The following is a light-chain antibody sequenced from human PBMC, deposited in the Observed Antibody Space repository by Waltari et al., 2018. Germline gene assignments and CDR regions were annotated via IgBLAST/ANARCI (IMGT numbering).Light chain of an antibody. Sequence: YELTQPPSVSASPGQTAIITCSGDHLGNKYPFWYQQRPGQSPLLLIYQDNRRPSGIPERFSGSNSGDTATLTITETQAVDEADYFCQTWDTTIDVAFGGGTRLTVL. V-gene: IGLV3-1*01. CDR3: QTWDTTIDVA. CDR1: HLGNKY. CDR2: QDN. J-gene: IGLJ2*01.